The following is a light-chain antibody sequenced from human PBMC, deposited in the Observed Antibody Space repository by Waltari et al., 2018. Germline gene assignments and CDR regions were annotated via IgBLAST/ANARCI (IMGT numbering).Light chain of an antibody. CDR2: RNK. CDR3: AAWDDSLSGVV. CDR1: SSNIGSNY. V-gene: IGLV1-47*01. J-gene: IGLJ2*01. Sequence: QSVLTQPPSASGTPGQRVTISCSGSSSNIGSNYVYWYQQLPGTAPKLLIYRNKRRPSGVPDRFSGSKSGTSASLIISGLRSEDEADYYCAAWDDSLSGVVFGGGTKLTVL.